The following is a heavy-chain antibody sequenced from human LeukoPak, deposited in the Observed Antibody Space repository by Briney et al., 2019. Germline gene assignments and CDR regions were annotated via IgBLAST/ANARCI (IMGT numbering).Heavy chain of an antibody. Sequence: SETLSLTCTVSGGSLSSYYWSWIRQPPGKGLEWIGYIYYSGSTNYNPSLKSRVTIPVDTSKNQFSLKLSSVTAADTAVYYCARVRDNWFDPWGQGTLVTVSS. J-gene: IGHJ5*02. V-gene: IGHV4-59*01. CDR2: IYYSGST. CDR1: GGSLSSYY. CDR3: ARVRDNWFDP.